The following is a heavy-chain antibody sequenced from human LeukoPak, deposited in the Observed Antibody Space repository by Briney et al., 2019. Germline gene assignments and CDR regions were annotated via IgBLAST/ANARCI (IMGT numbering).Heavy chain of an antibody. V-gene: IGHV4-38-2*02. J-gene: IGHJ4*02. CDR1: GYSISSGYY. CDR3: ARGRGTGAQHFDY. CDR2: IYHSGST. Sequence: SETLSLTCTVSGYSISSGYYWGWIRQPPGKGLEWIGSIYHSGSTYYNPSLKSRVTISVDTSKNQFSLKLSSVTAADTAVYYCARGRGTGAQHFDYWGQGTLVTVSS. D-gene: IGHD1-26*01.